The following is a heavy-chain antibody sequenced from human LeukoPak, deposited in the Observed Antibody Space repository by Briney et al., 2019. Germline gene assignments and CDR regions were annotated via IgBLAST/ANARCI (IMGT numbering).Heavy chain of an antibody. Sequence: GASVKVSCKASRGTFSSYAISWVRQAPGQGLEWMGRIIPILGIANYAQKFQGRVTITADKSTSTAYMELSSLRSEDTAVYYCARDAYGEQMLWHPRVNWFDPWGQGTLVTVSS. J-gene: IGHJ5*02. CDR1: RGTFSSYA. V-gene: IGHV1-69*04. CDR2: IIPILGIA. D-gene: IGHD2-2*01. CDR3: ARDAYGEQMLWHPRVNWFDP.